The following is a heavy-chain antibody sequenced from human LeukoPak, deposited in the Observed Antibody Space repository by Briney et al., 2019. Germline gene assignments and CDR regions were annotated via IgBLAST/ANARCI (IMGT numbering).Heavy chain of an antibody. J-gene: IGHJ5*02. D-gene: IGHD6-19*01. CDR3: ARDREQWLVRDWFDP. Sequence: GGSLRLSCAASGFSFSSNYMSWVRQAPGKGLEWVSVIHSGGSTYYADSVKGRFTISRDNSKNTLYLQMNSLRAEDTAVYYCARDREQWLVRDWFDPWGQGTLVTVSS. CDR1: GFSFSSNY. V-gene: IGHV3-53*01. CDR2: IHSGGST.